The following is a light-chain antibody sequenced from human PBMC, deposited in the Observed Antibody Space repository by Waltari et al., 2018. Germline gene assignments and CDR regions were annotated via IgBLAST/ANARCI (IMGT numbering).Light chain of an antibody. CDR2: GNS. J-gene: IGLJ1*01. CDR1: SSNIGAGYD. CDR3: QSYDSSLSGSYV. V-gene: IGLV1-40*01. Sequence: QSVLTQPPSVSGAPGQRVTISCTGSSSNIGAGYDVHWYQQLPGTAPKLLIYGNSNRPSGVPDRFDGSKSGTSASLAITGRQAEDEADYYCQSYDSSLSGSYVFGTGTKVTVL.